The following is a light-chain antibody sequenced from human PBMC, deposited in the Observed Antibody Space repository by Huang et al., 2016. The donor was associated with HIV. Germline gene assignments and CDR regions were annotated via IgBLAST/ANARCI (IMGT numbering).Light chain of an antibody. V-gene: IGKV3-15*01. CDR1: QSLSNQ. J-gene: IGKJ1*01. Sequence: EIVMTQSPATLSVSPGERVTLSCRASQSLSNQLAWYQQKHGQAPRLLIYGVSTRATDIPARFSGSGSGTDFTLTINSLQSEDFATYYCQQYNDWPLTFGQGTEVEIK. CDR3: QQYNDWPLT. CDR2: GVS.